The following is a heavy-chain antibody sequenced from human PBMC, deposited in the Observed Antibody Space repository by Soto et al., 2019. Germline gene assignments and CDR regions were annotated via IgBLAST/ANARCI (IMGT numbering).Heavy chain of an antibody. D-gene: IGHD2-15*01. CDR1: GFTFSSYG. CDR2: ISYDGSNK. Sequence: GGSLRLSCAASGFTFSSYGMHWVRQAPGKGLEWVAVISYDGSNKYYADSVKGRFTISRDNSKNTLYLQMNSLRAEDTAVYYCAKAGGRNYYYYYMDVWGKGTTVTVSS. CDR3: AKAGGRNYYYYYMDV. J-gene: IGHJ6*03. V-gene: IGHV3-30*18.